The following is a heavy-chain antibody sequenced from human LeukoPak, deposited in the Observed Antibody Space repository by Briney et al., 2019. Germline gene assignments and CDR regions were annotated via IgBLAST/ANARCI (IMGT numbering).Heavy chain of an antibody. Sequence: PSETLSLTCAVYGGSFSGYYWSWIRQPPGKGLEWIGEINHSGSTNYNPSLKSRVTISVDTSKNQFSLKLSSVTAAGTAVYYCAGRLDYYYYGMDVWGQGTTVTVSS. V-gene: IGHV4-34*01. CDR1: GGSFSGYY. CDR3: AGRLDYYYYGMDV. D-gene: IGHD1-26*01. CDR2: INHSGST. J-gene: IGHJ6*02.